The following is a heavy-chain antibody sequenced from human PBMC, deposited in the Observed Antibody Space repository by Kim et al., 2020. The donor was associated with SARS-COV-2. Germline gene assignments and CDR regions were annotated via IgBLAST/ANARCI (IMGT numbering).Heavy chain of an antibody. D-gene: IGHD3-3*01. Sequence: GGSTYYADSVKGRFTISRDNSKNTLYLQMSSLRAEDTAVYYCVKDRITGYWGQGTLVTVSS. V-gene: IGHV3-64D*09. CDR3: VKDRITGY. J-gene: IGHJ4*02. CDR2: GGST.